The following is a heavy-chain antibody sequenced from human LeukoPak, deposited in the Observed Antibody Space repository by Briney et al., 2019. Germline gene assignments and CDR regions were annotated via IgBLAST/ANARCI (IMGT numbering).Heavy chain of an antibody. CDR1: GFTFDDYA. J-gene: IGHJ4*02. V-gene: IGHV3-9*01. Sequence: SLRLSCAASGFTFDDYAMHWVRQAPGKGLEWVSGISWNSGSIGYADSVKGRFTISRDNAKNSLYLQMNSLRAEDTAVYYCARDGSTKLRYFDWLSFDYWGQGTLVTVSS. CDR2: ISWNSGSI. CDR3: ARDGSTKLRYFDWLSFDY. D-gene: IGHD3-9*01.